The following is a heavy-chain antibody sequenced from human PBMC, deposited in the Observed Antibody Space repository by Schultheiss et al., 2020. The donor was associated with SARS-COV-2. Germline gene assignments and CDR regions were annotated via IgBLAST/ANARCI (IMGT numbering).Heavy chain of an antibody. CDR1: GFTFSDYY. J-gene: IGHJ4*02. V-gene: IGHV3-7*03. D-gene: IGHD3-3*01. CDR3: VRDRYDLGF. CDR2: IKQDGSEK. Sequence: GESLKISCAASGFTFSDYYMSWIRQAPGKGLEWVANIKQDGSEKYYVDSVRGRFTISRDNAKSSLYLQMNSLRAEDTALYYCVRDRYDLGFWGQGTLVTVSS.